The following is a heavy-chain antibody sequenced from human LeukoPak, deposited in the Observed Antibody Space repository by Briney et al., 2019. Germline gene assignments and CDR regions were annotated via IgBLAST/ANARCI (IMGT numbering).Heavy chain of an antibody. V-gene: IGHV3-30-3*01. CDR1: GFTFSSYA. CDR2: ISYDGGNK. J-gene: IGHJ4*02. Sequence: GRSLRLSCAASGFTFSSYAMHWVRQAPGKGLEWVALISYDGGNKYYADSVKGRFTISRDNSKNTLYLQMNSLRAEDTAVYYCARGYCSGGSCYDYWGQGTLVTVSS. CDR3: ARGYCSGGSCYDY. D-gene: IGHD2-15*01.